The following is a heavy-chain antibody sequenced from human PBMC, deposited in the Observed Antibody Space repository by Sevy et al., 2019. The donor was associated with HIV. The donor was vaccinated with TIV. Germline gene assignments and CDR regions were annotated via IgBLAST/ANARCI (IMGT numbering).Heavy chain of an antibody. Sequence: GGSLRLSCAASGFPFSSYAMSWVRQAPGRGLEWVSTLIGGGRPTYEADSVTCRFIISRDNSRNTLYLQMNSLRAEDTAIYYCAKRRVQSGLSGGGANYGMDVCGRGTTVTVSS. CDR3: AKRRVQSGLSGGGANYGMDV. V-gene: IGHV3-23*01. CDR2: LIGGGRPT. CDR1: GFPFSSYA. D-gene: IGHD2-8*02. J-gene: IGHJ6*02.